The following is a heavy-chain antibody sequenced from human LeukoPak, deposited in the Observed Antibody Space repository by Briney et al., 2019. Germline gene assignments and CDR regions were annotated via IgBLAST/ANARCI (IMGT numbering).Heavy chain of an antibody. V-gene: IGHV4-34*01. J-gene: IGHJ5*02. Sequence: SETLSLTCAVYGGSFSGYYWTWIRQPPGKGLEWIGSIYYSGSTYYNPSLKSRVTISVDTSKNQFSLKLSSVTAADTAVYYCARDNGDYVLGWFDPWGQGTLVTVSS. CDR1: GGSFSGYY. CDR3: ARDNGDYVLGWFDP. CDR2: IYYSGST. D-gene: IGHD4-17*01.